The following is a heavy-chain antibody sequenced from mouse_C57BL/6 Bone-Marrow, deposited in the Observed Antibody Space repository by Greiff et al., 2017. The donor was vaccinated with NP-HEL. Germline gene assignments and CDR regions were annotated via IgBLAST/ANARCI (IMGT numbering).Heavy chain of an antibody. CDR2: IYPGGGYT. D-gene: IGHD2-14*01. CDR1: GYTFTNYW. Sequence: VKLQESGAELVRPGTSVKMSCKASGYTFTNYWIGWAKQRPGHGLEWIGDIYPGGGYTNYNEKFKGKATLTADKSSSTAYMQFSSLTSEDSAIYYCARRGTLYAMDYWGQGTSVTVSS. V-gene: IGHV1-63*01. CDR3: ARRGTLYAMDY. J-gene: IGHJ4*01.